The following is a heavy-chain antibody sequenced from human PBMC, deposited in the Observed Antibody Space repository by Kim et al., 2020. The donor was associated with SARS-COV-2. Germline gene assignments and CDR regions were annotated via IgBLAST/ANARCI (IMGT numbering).Heavy chain of an antibody. V-gene: IGHV1-69*04. D-gene: IGHD2-2*03. CDR2: IIPILGIA. Sequence: SVKVSCKASGGTFSSYAISWVRQAPGQGLEWMGRIIPILGIANYAQKFQGRVTITADKSTSTAYMELSSLRSEDTAVYYCARGGYCSSNSCLLGYYYYVDVWGKGTTVTVSS. CDR3: ARGGYCSSNSCLLGYYYYVDV. CDR1: GGTFSSYA. J-gene: IGHJ6*03.